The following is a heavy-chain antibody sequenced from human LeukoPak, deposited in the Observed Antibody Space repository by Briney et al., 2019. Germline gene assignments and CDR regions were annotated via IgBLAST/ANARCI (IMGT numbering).Heavy chain of an antibody. CDR2: ISSSSSYI. D-gene: IGHD3-16*02. Sequence: KSGGSLRLSCAASGFTFSSYSMNWVRQAPGKGLEWVSSISSSSSYIYYADSVKGRFTISRDNAKNSLYLQMNSLRAEDTAVYYCARDARLGELSLADGYWGQGTLVTVSS. CDR3: ARDARLGELSLADGY. V-gene: IGHV3-21*01. CDR1: GFTFSSYS. J-gene: IGHJ4*02.